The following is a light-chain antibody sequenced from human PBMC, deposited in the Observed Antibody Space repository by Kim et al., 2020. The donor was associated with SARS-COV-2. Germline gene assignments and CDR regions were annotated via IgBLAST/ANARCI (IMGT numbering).Light chain of an antibody. CDR1: SSNIGSNS. V-gene: IGLV1-47*01. Sequence: QPVLTQPPSASGTPGQRVTISCSGSSSNIGSNSVYWYQHLPGTAPKLLIYRNNQRPSGVPDRFSGSKSGTSASLAISGLRSEDEADYYCATWDDSLSGHWVFGGGTQLTVL. CDR3: ATWDDSLSGHWV. J-gene: IGLJ3*02. CDR2: RNN.